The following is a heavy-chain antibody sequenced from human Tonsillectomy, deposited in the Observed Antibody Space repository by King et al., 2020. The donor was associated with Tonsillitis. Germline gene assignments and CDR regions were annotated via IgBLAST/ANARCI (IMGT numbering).Heavy chain of an antibody. D-gene: IGHD3-10*01. CDR3: ARVGRTSGVIDDY. CDR2: ISSRVSTI. J-gene: IGHJ4*02. V-gene: IGHV3-48*03. Sequence: VQLVESGGGLVHPGGSLRLSCTASGFAFSNYEMNWVRHAPGTVLEWISYISSRVSTIYYADSVKGRFTISRDNAKNSLYLQMNSLRAEDTAVYYCARVGRTSGVIDDYWGQGTLVTVSS. CDR1: GFAFSNYE.